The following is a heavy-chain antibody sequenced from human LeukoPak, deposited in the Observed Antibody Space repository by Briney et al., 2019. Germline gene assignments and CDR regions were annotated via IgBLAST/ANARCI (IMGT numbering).Heavy chain of an antibody. Sequence: GGSLRLSCAASGFSFSSYAMSWVRQAPGKGLEWVSGIVGSGGNTYYADSVKGRFTISRDNSKNTLYLQMNSLRAEDTAVYYCAKGTVVAGTSPLSFDYWGQRTLVTVSS. V-gene: IGHV3-23*01. CDR1: GFSFSSYA. CDR2: IVGSGGNT. CDR3: AKGTVVAGTSPLSFDY. J-gene: IGHJ4*02. D-gene: IGHD6-19*01.